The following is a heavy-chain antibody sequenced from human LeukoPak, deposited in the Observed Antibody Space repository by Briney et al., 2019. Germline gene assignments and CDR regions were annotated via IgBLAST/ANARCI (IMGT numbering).Heavy chain of an antibody. J-gene: IGHJ4*02. Sequence: KTGGSLRLSCTASGFTFGDYAMNWVRQAPGKGLEWVSSISSSSSYICYADSVKGRFTISRDNAKNSLYLQMNSLRAEDTAVYYCARIPGYCSSTSCPIGNYWGQGTLVTVSS. CDR3: ARIPGYCSSTSCPIGNY. V-gene: IGHV3-21*01. CDR2: ISSSSSYI. D-gene: IGHD2-2*03. CDR1: GFTFGDYA.